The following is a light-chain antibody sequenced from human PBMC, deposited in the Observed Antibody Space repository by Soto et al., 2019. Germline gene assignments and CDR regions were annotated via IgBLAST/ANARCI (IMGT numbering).Light chain of an antibody. CDR3: HQYGRSPMHS. J-gene: IGKJ2*03. CDR2: GAS. CDR1: QSVSSDY. V-gene: IGKV3-20*01. Sequence: EIVLTQSPGTLSLSPGERATLSCRASQSVSSDYLAWYQQKPGQAPRLLIYGASSRDAGIPDRFSGSGSGTDFTLTISRMEPEDCAVYYCHQYGRSPMHSFGQGTKLEIK.